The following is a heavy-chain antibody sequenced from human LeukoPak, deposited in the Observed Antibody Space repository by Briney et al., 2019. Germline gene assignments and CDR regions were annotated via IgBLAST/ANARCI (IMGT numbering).Heavy chain of an antibody. V-gene: IGHV3-23*01. CDR1: GFTFSTYA. J-gene: IGHJ4*02. Sequence: GGSLRLSCAASGFTFSTYAMTWVRQAPGKGLEWVSGISDSGGATYYADSLKGRFTISRDNSKNTLYLQMNTLRAEDTAVYFCAKSPVSSCRGSFCYPFDYWGQGNLVTVSS. CDR3: AKSPVSSCRGSFCYPFDY. CDR2: ISDSGGAT. D-gene: IGHD2-15*01.